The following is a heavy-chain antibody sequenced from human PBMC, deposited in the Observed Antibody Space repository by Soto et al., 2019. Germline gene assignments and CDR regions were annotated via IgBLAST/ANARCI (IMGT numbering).Heavy chain of an antibody. CDR2: IYYGGSI. D-gene: IGHD6-19*01. V-gene: IGHV4-31*03. CDR1: GGSISRGGYW. CDR3: ARGRSSSPGSFDY. Sequence: QVQLQESGPGLVKSSQTLSLTCTVSGGSISRGGYWWNWIRQHPGKGLEWIGYIYYGGSISSNPSLKSRLTISIDTSKNQLSLQLSSVTAADTAVYHCARGRSSSPGSFDYCGLGTLVTVSS. J-gene: IGHJ4*02.